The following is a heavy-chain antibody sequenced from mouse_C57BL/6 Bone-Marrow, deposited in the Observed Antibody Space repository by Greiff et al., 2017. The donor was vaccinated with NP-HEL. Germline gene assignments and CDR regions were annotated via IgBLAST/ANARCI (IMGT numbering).Heavy chain of an antibody. CDR2: INPNNGGT. D-gene: IGHD2-1*01. J-gene: IGHJ3*01. CDR3: AREGNSGGVAY. V-gene: IGHV1-18*01. CDR1: GYTFTDYN. Sequence: EVQLQQSGPELVKPGASVKIPCKASGYTFTDYNMDWVKQSHGKSLEWIGDINPNNGGTIYNQKFKGKATLTVDKSSSTAYMELRSLTSEDTAVYYCAREGNSGGVAYWGQGTLVTVSA.